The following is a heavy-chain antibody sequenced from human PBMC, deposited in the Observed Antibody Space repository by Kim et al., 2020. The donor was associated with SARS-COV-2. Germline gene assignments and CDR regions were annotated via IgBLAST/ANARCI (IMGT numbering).Heavy chain of an antibody. CDR1: GFTFSGSA. Sequence: GGSLRLSCAASGFTFSGSAMHWVRQASGKGLEWVGRIRSKANNYATAYASSVKGRFTISRDDSKNTAYLQMNSLKTEDTAVYYCTRVPPDYDKFYDTFDISGQATMVTVST. CDR2: IRSKANNYAT. D-gene: IGHD3-22*01. V-gene: IGHV3-73*01. CDR3: TRVPPDYDKFYDTFDI. J-gene: IGHJ3*02.